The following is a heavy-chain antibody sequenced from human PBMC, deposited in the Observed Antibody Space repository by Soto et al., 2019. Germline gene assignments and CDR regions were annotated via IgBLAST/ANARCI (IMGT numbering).Heavy chain of an antibody. CDR2: ISGSGGST. V-gene: IGHV3-23*01. J-gene: IGHJ4*02. D-gene: IGHD6-13*01. CDR3: AKAGDYSSSWYYFDY. CDR1: GFTFSSYA. Sequence: GGSLRLSCAASGFTFSSYAMSWVRQAPGKGLERVSAISGSGGSTYYADSVKGRFTISRDNSKNTLYLQMNSLRAEDTAVYYCAKAGDYSSSWYYFDYWGQGTLVTVSS.